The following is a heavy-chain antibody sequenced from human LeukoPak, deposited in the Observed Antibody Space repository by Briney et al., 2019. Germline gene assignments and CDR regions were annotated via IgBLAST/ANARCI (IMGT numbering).Heavy chain of an antibody. V-gene: IGHV3-48*01. Sequence: PGGSLRLSCAASGFTFSIYSMNWVRQAPGRGLEWLSYIGSSGTTTYYADSMKGRFTISRDNYRYTVSLEMDSLGPEDTAIYYCARDPIGGRPDYFDYWGQGTLVTVSS. CDR1: GFTFSIYS. D-gene: IGHD6-6*01. J-gene: IGHJ4*02. CDR2: IGSSGTTT. CDR3: ARDPIGGRPDYFDY.